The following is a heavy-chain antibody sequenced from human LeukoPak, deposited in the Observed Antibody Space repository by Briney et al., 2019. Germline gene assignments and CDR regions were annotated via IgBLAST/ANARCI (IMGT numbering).Heavy chain of an antibody. D-gene: IGHD3-9*01. CDR3: ARSGGYDILTGFWCYFDY. Sequence: SETLSLTCTVSGGSISSYYWSWIRQPPGKGLEWIGYIYYSGSTNYNPSLKSRVTISVDTSKNQFSLKLSSVTAADTAVYYCARSGGYDILTGFWCYFDYWGQGTLVTVSS. J-gene: IGHJ4*02. CDR2: IYYSGST. V-gene: IGHV4-59*01. CDR1: GGSISSYY.